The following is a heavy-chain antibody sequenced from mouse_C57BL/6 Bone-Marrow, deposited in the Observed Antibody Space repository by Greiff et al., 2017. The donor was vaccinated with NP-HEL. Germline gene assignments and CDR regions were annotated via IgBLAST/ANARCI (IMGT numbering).Heavy chain of an antibody. Sequence: QVHVKQSGPGLVQPSQSLSITCTVSGFSLTSYGVHWVRQSPGKGLEWLGVIWRGGSTDYNAAFMSRLSITKDNSKSQVFFKMNSLQADDTAIYYCAKMGYYYGSSRYAMDYWGQGTSVTVSS. J-gene: IGHJ4*01. CDR2: IWRGGST. CDR3: AKMGYYYGSSRYAMDY. D-gene: IGHD1-1*01. CDR1: GFSLTSYG. V-gene: IGHV2-5*01.